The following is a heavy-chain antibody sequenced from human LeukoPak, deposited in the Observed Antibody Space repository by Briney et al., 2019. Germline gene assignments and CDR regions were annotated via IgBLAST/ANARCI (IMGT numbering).Heavy chain of an antibody. Sequence: GASVKVSCKASGYTFTGYDINWVRQATGQGLEWMGWMNPNSGNTGYAQKFQGRVTMTRNTSISTAYMELSSLRSEDTAVYYCARAVTTIAPNWFDPWGQGTLVTVSS. CDR3: ARAVTTIAPNWFDP. J-gene: IGHJ5*02. D-gene: IGHD4-11*01. CDR1: GYTFTGYD. V-gene: IGHV1-8*01. CDR2: MNPNSGNT.